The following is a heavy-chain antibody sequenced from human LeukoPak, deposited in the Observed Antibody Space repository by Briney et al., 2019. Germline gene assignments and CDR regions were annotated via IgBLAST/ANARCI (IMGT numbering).Heavy chain of an antibody. CDR3: ARGRGCSSMSCYPDY. Sequence: GGSLRLSCAASGFSFSGYSINWVRQAPGKGLDWASSISPSSSYIYYADSVKGRFTISRDNAKNSLYLQMNSLRAEDTAVYYCARGRGCSSMSCYPDYWGQGTLVTVSS. J-gene: IGHJ4*02. D-gene: IGHD2-2*01. V-gene: IGHV3-21*01. CDR1: GFSFSGYS. CDR2: ISPSSSYI.